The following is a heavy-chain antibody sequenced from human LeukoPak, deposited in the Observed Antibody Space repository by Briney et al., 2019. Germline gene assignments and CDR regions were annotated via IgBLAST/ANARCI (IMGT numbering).Heavy chain of an antibody. Sequence: GVSLTLSCAASGFTFSSYEMNWLRQAPGKGLEWVAYINGSGRTIDYADSVKGRFTISRDNTKNSVYLKMNSLRAADTAIYFCVRDAVMSPEVLLTAWDYFDCWGQGTLVTVSS. V-gene: IGHV3-48*03. CDR3: VRDAVMSPEVLLTAWDYFDC. J-gene: IGHJ4*02. D-gene: IGHD2-21*01. CDR1: GFTFSSYE. CDR2: INGSGRTI.